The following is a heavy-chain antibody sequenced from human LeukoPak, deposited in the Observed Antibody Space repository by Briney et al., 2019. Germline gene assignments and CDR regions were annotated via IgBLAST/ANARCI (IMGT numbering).Heavy chain of an antibody. J-gene: IGHJ4*02. CDR2: INAGNGNT. CDR1: GYTFTSYA. CDR3: ARGISWAKVRSVDY. V-gene: IGHV1-3*03. Sequence: GASVKVSFKASGYTFTSYAMHGVRQAPGQRREWMGWINAGNGNTKYSHGFQGRVNITRDTSASTAYMELSSLRSEDMAVYYCARGISWAKVRSVDYWGQGTLVTVSS. D-gene: IGHD2-2*01.